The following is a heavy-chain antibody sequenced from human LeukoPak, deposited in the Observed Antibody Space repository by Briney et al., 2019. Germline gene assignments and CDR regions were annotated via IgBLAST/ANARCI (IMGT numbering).Heavy chain of an antibody. CDR2: ISYDGSNK. V-gene: IGHV3-30-3*01. CDR3: ARDLSFTKWYYYDSSGYYLDY. Sequence: GRSLRLSCAASGFTFSSYAMHWVRQAPGKGPEWVAVISYDGSNKYYADSVKGRFTISRDDAKNTLYLQMNSLRAEDTAVYYCARDLSFTKWYYYDSSGYYLDYWGQGTLVTVSS. J-gene: IGHJ4*02. CDR1: GFTFSSYA. D-gene: IGHD3-22*01.